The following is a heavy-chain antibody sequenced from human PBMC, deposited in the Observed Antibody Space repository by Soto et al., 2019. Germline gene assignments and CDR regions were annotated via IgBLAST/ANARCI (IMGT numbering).Heavy chain of an antibody. CDR3: ARDHQYQLPSDV. CDR1: GVTFNRYA. Sequence: QAQLVESGGGMVQPGRSLRLSCVASGVTFNRYAMHWVRQAPGKGLEWVAVISYDGSNKYYADSVKGRFTISRDNSNNTLYLQMNTLKAEDSAVYYCARDHQYQLPSDVWGQGTTATVS. CDR2: ISYDGSNK. D-gene: IGHD2-2*01. J-gene: IGHJ6*02. V-gene: IGHV3-30*04.